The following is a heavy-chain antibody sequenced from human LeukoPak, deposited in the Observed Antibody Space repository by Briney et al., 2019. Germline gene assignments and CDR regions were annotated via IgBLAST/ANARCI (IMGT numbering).Heavy chain of an antibody. Sequence: PSETLSLTCTVSGGSISSYYWSWIRQPPGKGLEWIGYIHYSGSTNYNPSLKSRVTISVDTSKNQFSLKLSSVTAADTAVYYCARADFWSGRIFDYWGQGTLVTVSS. CDR3: ARADFWSGRIFDY. CDR2: IHYSGST. CDR1: GGSISSYY. V-gene: IGHV4-59*01. J-gene: IGHJ4*02. D-gene: IGHD3-3*01.